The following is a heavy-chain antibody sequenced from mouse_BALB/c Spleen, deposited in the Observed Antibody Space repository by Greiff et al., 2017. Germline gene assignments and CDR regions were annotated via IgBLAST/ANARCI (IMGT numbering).Heavy chain of an antibody. CDR2: ISSGSSTI. V-gene: IGHV5-17*02. Sequence: EVKLMESGGGLVQPGGSRKLSCAASGFTFSSFGMHWVRQAPEKGLEWVAYISSGSSTIYYADTVKGRFTISRDNPKNTLFLQMTSLRSEDTAMYYCARSGYYGSDFDYWGQGTTLTVSS. CDR3: ARSGYYGSDFDY. CDR1: GFTFSSFG. J-gene: IGHJ2*01. D-gene: IGHD1-1*01.